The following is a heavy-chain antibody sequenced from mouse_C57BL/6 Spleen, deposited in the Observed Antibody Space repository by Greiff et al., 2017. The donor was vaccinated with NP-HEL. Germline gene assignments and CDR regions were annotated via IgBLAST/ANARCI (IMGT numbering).Heavy chain of an antibody. J-gene: IGHJ1*03. V-gene: IGHV3-6*01. CDR3: AREKELGWYFDV. D-gene: IGHD4-1*01. CDR1: GYSITSGYY. Sequence: DVKLQESGPGLVKPSQSLSLTCSVTGYSITSGYYWNWIRQFPGNKLEWMGYISYDGSNNYNPSLKNRISITRDTSKNQFFLKLNSVTTEDTATYYCAREKELGWYFDVWGTGTTVTVSS. CDR2: ISYDGSN.